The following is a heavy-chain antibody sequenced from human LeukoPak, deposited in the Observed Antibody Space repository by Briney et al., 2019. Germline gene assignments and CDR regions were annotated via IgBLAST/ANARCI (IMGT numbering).Heavy chain of an antibody. CDR3: ARGLEWLLPFDY. J-gene: IGHJ4*02. CDR1: GGSISSSSYY. CDR2: IYYSGSA. Sequence: SETLSLTCTVSGGSISSSSYYWGWIRQPPGKGLEWIGSIYYSGSAYYNPSLKSRVTISVDTSKNQFSLKLSSVTAADTAVCYCARGLEWLLPFDYWGQGTLVTVSS. D-gene: IGHD3-3*01. V-gene: IGHV4-39*07.